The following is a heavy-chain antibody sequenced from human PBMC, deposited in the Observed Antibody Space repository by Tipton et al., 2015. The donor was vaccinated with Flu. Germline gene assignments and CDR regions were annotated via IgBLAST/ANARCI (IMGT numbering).Heavy chain of an antibody. V-gene: IGHV4-59*01. CDR2: VTNYGKI. J-gene: IGHJ4*02. CDR1: GASISSDS. D-gene: IGHD3-16*01. CDR3: ARLAPGGIFDS. Sequence: LRLSCTVSGASISSDSWIWIRRFPQKGLEWMGDVTNYGKITYNPPLKSRLSVAVDTSKSQFSLKLGSVTAADTAVYYCARLAPGGIFDSWGQGILVSVSS.